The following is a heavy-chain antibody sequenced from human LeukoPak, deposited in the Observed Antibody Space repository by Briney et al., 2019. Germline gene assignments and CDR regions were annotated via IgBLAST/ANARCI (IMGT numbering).Heavy chain of an antibody. J-gene: IGHJ4*02. V-gene: IGHV3-64D*06. CDR3: ARGGPFQWELLVY. CDR2: ISSNGGST. D-gene: IGHD1-26*01. Sequence: GGSLRLSCSASGFTFSRYAMHWVRQAPGKGLEYVSAISSNGGSTYYADSVKGRFTISRDNSKNTLYLQMSSLRAGDTAVYYCARGGPFQWELLVYWGQGTLVTVSS. CDR1: GFTFSRYA.